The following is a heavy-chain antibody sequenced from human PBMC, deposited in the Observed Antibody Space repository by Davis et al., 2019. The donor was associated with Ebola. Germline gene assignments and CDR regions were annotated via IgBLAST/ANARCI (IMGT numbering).Heavy chain of an antibody. CDR3: ARPFDIVVP. Sequence: PGGSLRLSCKGSGYSFTSYWIRWVRQPPGKGLEWTGIIYPGDSDTRYSPSFQGQVTISADKSISTAYLQWSSLKASDTAMYYCARPFDIVVPWGQGTLVTVSS. CDR1: GYSFTSYW. D-gene: IGHD2-15*01. CDR2: IYPGDSDT. V-gene: IGHV5-51*01. J-gene: IGHJ5*02.